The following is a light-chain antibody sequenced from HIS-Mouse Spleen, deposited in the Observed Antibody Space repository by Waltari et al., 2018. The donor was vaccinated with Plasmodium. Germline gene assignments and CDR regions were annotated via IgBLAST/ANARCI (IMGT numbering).Light chain of an antibody. Sequence: SYELTQPPSVSVSPGQTARITCSGDALPQKYAYWYQPKSGQAPVLVIYDDSKRPSGIPERFSGSSSGTMATLTISGAQVEDEADYYCYSTDSSGNHRVFGGGTKLTVL. CDR3: YSTDSSGNHRV. V-gene: IGLV3-10*01. CDR1: ALPQKY. CDR2: DDS. J-gene: IGLJ3*02.